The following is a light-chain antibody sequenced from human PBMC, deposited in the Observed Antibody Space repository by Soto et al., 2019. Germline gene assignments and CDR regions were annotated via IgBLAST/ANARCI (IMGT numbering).Light chain of an antibody. J-gene: IGKJ1*01. CDR2: DAS. CDR1: QTISNW. Sequence: DIQITQSPSTLSASVGDRVTITCRASQTISNWLAWYQQRPGKAPQLLISDASRLESGVPSRFSGSGSGTEFTLTISSLQPDDSATYYCQQYKSYSPRTFGQGTKV. V-gene: IGKV1-5*01. CDR3: QQYKSYSPRT.